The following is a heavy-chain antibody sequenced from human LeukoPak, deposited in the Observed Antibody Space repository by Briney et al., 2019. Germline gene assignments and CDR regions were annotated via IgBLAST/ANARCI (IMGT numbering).Heavy chain of an antibody. CDR2: INHSGST. CDR3: ARGATRYTITKYSSSSGNYYYMDV. D-gene: IGHD6-6*01. CDR1: GGSFSGYY. J-gene: IGHJ6*03. Sequence: PSETLSLTCAVYGGSFSGYYWSWIRQPPGKGLEWIGEINHSGSTNYNPSLKSRVTISVDTSKNQFSLKLSSVTAADTAVYYCARGATRYTITKYSSSSGNYYYMDVWGKGTTVTVSS. V-gene: IGHV4-34*01.